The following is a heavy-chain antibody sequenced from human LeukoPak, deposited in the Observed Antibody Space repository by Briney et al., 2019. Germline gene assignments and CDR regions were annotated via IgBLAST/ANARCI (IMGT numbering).Heavy chain of an antibody. V-gene: IGHV4-59*12. D-gene: IGHD2-2*01. CDR2: IYYSGST. CDR3: ARDPGLYCSSTSCSPDYGMDV. CDR1: GGSISSYY. Sequence: SETLSHTCTVSGGSISSYYWSWIRQPPGKGLEWIGYIYYSGSTNYNPSLKSRVTMSVDTSKNQFSLKLSSVTAADTAVYYCARDPGLYCSSTSCSPDYGMDVWGQGTTVTVSS. J-gene: IGHJ6*02.